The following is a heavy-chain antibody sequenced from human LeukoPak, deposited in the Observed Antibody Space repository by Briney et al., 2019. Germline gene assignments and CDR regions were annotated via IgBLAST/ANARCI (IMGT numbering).Heavy chain of an antibody. J-gene: IGHJ4*02. Sequence: GGYLRLSCAASGFTISVYRMSWVRQAPGQGLEWVANIKQDGSEKYYVDSVKGRFTISRNNAENSLYLQMNCLRAEDKAVYCCATVGYWGQGTLVTVSS. CDR2: IKQDGSEK. CDR1: GFTISVYR. CDR3: ATVGY. D-gene: IGHD2-15*01. V-gene: IGHV3-7*01.